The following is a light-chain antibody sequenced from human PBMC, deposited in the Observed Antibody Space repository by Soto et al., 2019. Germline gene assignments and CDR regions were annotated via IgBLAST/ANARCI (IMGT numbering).Light chain of an antibody. CDR3: SSYTSSRTLV. J-gene: IGLJ2*01. V-gene: IGLV2-14*03. CDR2: DVS. Sequence: QSVLTQPASVSGSPGQSITISCTGTSSDVGGYNYVSWYQQHPGKAPKLMIYDVSNRPSGVSNRFSGSKSGNTASLTISGLQAEDEDDYYCSSYTSSRTLVFGGGTQLTVL. CDR1: SSDVGGYNY.